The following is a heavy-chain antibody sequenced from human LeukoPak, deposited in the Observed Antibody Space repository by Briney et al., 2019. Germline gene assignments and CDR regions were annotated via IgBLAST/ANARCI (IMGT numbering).Heavy chain of an antibody. V-gene: IGHV3-30*02. Sequence: GESLRLSCAASGFTFSTYNMHWVRQAPGKGLEWVALMLSDESNKYHADSVKGRFTISRDNSKNALFLQMNSLRDEDTAVYYCAKDSGYSYGHGLDYWGQGTLVTVSS. CDR2: MLSDESNK. CDR1: GFTFSTYN. J-gene: IGHJ4*02. D-gene: IGHD5-18*01. CDR3: AKDSGYSYGHGLDY.